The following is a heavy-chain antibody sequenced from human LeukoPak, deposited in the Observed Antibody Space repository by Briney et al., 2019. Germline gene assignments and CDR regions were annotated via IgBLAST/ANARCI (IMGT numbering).Heavy chain of an antibody. J-gene: IGHJ4*02. Sequence: GESLKISCTASGYDFANSWIGWVRQMPGKGLEWMGIIYPRDSDTIYSPSFQGQVTISADESIRTAYLQWSSLTASDTAMYYCARGERAMATRKAGFDYWGQGTQVTVSS. CDR3: ARGERAMATRKAGFDY. D-gene: IGHD5-24*01. CDR2: IYPRDSDT. CDR1: GYDFANSW. V-gene: IGHV5-51*01.